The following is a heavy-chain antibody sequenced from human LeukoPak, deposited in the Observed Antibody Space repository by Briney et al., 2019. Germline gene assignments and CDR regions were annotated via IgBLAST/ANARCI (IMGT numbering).Heavy chain of an antibody. CDR2: ISSGSSYI. CDR3: ARGSFFGY. D-gene: IGHD2-15*01. V-gene: IGHV3-21*01. J-gene: IGHJ4*02. Sequence: GGSLRLSCAASGFTFTSYSVNSVRQAAGKGLEWVSSISSGSSYINYADSVKGRFTISRDNAKNSLYLQMNSLRVEDTAVYYCARGSFFGYWGQGTLVTVSS. CDR1: GFTFTSYS.